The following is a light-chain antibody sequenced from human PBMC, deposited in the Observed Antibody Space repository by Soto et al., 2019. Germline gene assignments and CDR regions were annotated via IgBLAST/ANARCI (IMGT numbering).Light chain of an antibody. CDR3: QHMRT. CDR2: DAS. V-gene: IGKV1-5*01. J-gene: IGKJ1*01. Sequence: GERVTITCRASQHINNWIAWYQQKPGKATKFLIYDASTLESGVPSRFSGSGFGTEFSLTISSLQPDDFGSYYCQHMRTFGQGNKVEMK. CDR1: QHINNW.